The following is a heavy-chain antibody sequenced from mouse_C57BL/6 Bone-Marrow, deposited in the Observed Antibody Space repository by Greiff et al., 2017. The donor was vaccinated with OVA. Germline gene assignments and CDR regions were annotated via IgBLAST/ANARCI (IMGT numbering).Heavy chain of an antibody. Sequence: QVQLKEPGAELVKPGASVKLSCKASGYTFTSYWMHWVKQRPGQGLEWIGMIHPNSGSTNYNEKFKSKATLTVDKSSSTAYMQLSSLTSEDSAVYYCASGSGTFGYWGQGTTLTVSS. V-gene: IGHV1-64*01. CDR3: ASGSGTFGY. CDR2: IHPNSGST. J-gene: IGHJ2*01. D-gene: IGHD3-3*01. CDR1: GYTFTSYW.